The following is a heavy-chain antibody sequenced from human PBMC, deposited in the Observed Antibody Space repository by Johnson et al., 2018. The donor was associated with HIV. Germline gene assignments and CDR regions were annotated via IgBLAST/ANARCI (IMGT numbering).Heavy chain of an antibody. V-gene: IGHV3-20*04. J-gene: IGHJ3*02. CDR2: INWNGGSI. CDR1: GFTFDDYG. Sequence: VQLVESGGGVVRPGGSLRLSCAASGFTFDDYGMSWVRQAPGKGLEWVSGINWNGGSIGYGDSVKGRFTISRDNAKNSLYLQMNSLRDEDTAMYYCTTLGYTTRPRAFDIWGQGTVVTVSS. CDR3: TTLGYTTRPRAFDI. D-gene: IGHD6-13*01.